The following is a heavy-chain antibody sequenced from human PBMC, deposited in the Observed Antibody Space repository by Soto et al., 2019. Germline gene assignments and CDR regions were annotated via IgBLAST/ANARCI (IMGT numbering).Heavy chain of an antibody. CDR1: GGSISSYY. CDR3: ARGRGWYGYFDY. CDR2: IYYSGST. J-gene: IGHJ4*02. D-gene: IGHD6-19*01. V-gene: IGHV4-59*01. Sequence: SETLSLTCTVSGGSISSYYWSWIRQPPGKGLEWIGYIYYSGSTNYNPSLKSRVTISVDTSKTQFSLKLSSVTAADTAVYYCARGRGWYGYFDYWGQGTLVTVSS.